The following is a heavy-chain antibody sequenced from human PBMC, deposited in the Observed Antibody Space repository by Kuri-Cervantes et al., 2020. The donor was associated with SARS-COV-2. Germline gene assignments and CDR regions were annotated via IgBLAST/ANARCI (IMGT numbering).Heavy chain of an antibody. CDR2: ISWNSGTI. D-gene: IGHD7-27*01. Sequence: SLKISCAASGFTLDDYAMQWVRQAPGKGLGWVSGISWNSGTIGYADSVKGRFTISRDNAKSSLYLQMSSLRAEDTAVYYCARDLRLGKSLDYWGQGTLVTVSS. CDR1: GFTLDDYA. CDR3: ARDLRLGKSLDY. V-gene: IGHV3-9*01. J-gene: IGHJ4*02.